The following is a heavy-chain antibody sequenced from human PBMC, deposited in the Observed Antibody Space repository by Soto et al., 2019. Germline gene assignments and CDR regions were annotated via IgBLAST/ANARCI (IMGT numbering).Heavy chain of an antibody. Sequence: LSCVASGITFSDYRMTLVRQAPGKGLEWVANIDQEGSDKNYVDSQKGRFTISRDNAKNSLYLQMNSLRAEDTAVYYCARDLLTRDHWGQVTLVTVS. J-gene: IGHJ4*02. V-gene: IGHV3-7*03. CDR2: IDQEGSDK. CDR3: ARDLLTRDH. CDR1: GITFSDYR.